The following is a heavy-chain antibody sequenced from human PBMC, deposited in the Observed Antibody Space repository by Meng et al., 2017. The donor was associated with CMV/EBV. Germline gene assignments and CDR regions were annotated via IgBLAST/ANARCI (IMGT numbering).Heavy chain of an antibody. CDR1: GGSFSGYY. CDR3: AREHRPARKSGMGY. V-gene: IGHV4-34*01. CDR2: INHSGST. Sequence: GSLRLSCAVYGGSFSGYYWSWIRQPPGKGLEWIGEINHSGSTNYNPSLKSRVTISGDTSKNQFSLKLSSVTAADTAVYYCAREHRPARKSGMGYWGQGTLVTVSS. D-gene: IGHD2-15*01. J-gene: IGHJ4*02.